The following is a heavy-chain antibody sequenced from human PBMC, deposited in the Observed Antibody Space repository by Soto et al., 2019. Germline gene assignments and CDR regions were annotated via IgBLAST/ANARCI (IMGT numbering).Heavy chain of an antibody. V-gene: IGHV3-23*01. CDR1: GFTFSSYA. CDR2: ISGSGGST. D-gene: IGHD3-22*01. CDR3: AKGKVNYYDSSGSIGMDV. J-gene: IGHJ6*02. Sequence: GGSLRLSCEASGFTFSSYAMSWVRQAPGKGLEWVSAISGSGGSTYYADSVKGRFTISRDNSKNTLYLQMNSLRAEDTAVYYCAKGKVNYYDSSGSIGMDVWGQGTTVTVSS.